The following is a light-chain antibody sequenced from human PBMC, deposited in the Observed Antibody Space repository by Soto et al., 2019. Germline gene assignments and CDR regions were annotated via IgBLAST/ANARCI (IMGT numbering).Light chain of an antibody. CDR1: QSVSIS. CDR2: GAS. V-gene: IGKV3-15*01. J-gene: IGKJ1*01. CDR3: QHYGSSPWT. Sequence: EIVMTQSPATLSVSLGERATLSCRASQSVSISLAWYQQKPGQAPRLLIYGASTRATGIPARFSGSGSGTEFTLTISSLEPEDFAVYYCQHYGSSPWTFGQGTKVDIK.